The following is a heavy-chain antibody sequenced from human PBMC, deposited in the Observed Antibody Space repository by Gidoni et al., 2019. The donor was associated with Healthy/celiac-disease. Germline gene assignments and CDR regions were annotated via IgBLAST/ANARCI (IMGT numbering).Heavy chain of an antibody. J-gene: IGHJ4*02. D-gene: IGHD6-13*01. CDR1: GGSFSGYY. CDR3: ARAGSSSWSSR. CDR2: INHSGST. V-gene: IGHV4-34*01. Sequence: QVQLQQWGAGLLKPSETLSLTCAVYGGSFSGYYWSWIRQPPGKGLEWIGEINHSGSTNYNPSLKSRVTISVDTSKNQFSLKLSSVTAADTAVYYCARAGSSSWSSRWGQGTLVTVSS.